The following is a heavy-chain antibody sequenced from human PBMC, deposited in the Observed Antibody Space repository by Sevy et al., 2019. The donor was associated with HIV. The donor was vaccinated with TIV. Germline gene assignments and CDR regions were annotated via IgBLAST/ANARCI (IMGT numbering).Heavy chain of an antibody. CDR2: ISSSSSTL. D-gene: IGHD2-2*01. CDR3: AREGGYCSSTSCYGPVRYYYGMDV. J-gene: IGHJ6*02. CDR1: GFTISSYS. Sequence: GGSLRLSCAASGFTISSYSMNWVRQAPGKGLEWVSYISSSSSTLYYADSVKGRFTISRDNAKNSLYLQMNSLRDEDTAVYYCAREGGYCSSTSCYGPVRYYYGMDVWGQGTTVTVSS. V-gene: IGHV3-48*02.